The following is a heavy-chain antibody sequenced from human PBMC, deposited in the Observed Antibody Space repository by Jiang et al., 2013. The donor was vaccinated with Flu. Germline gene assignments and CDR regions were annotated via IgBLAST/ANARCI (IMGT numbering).Heavy chain of an antibody. V-gene: IGHV2-70*11. CDR1: GFSLSTSGMC. Sequence: KPTQTLTLTCTFSGFSLSTSGMCVSWIRQPPGKALEWPARIDWDDDKYYSTSLKTRLTISKDTSKNQVVLTMTNMDPVDTATYYCARIGYSSSSFDYWGQGTLVTVSS. D-gene: IGHD6-6*01. J-gene: IGHJ4*02. CDR2: IDWDDDK. CDR3: ARIGYSSSSFDY.